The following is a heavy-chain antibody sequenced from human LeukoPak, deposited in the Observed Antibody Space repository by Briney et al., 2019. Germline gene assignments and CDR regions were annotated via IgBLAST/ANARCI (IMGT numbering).Heavy chain of an antibody. J-gene: IGHJ4*02. CDR2: ISGSGGST. CDR3: ATPPHGGYCSGGSCYS. Sequence: GGSLRLSCAASGFTFSSYGMHWVRQAPGKGLEWVSAISGSGGSTYYADSVRGRFTISRDNSKNTLYLQMNSLRAEDTAVYYCATPPHGGYCSGGSCYSWGQGTLVTVSS. V-gene: IGHV3-23*01. D-gene: IGHD2-15*01. CDR1: GFTFSSYG.